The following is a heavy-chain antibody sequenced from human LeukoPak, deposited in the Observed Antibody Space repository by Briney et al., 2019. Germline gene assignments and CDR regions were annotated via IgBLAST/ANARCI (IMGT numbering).Heavy chain of an antibody. CDR1: GFTFSSYE. CDR2: ISSSGSTI. Sequence: PGGSLRLSCAASGFTFSSYEMNWVRQAPGKGLEWISYISSSGSTIHYADSVKGRFTMSRDNAKNSLYLLLNSLRAEDTAVYYCAREVVVAATRYMDVWGKGTTVTISS. V-gene: IGHV3-48*03. J-gene: IGHJ6*03. D-gene: IGHD2-15*01. CDR3: AREVVVAATRYMDV.